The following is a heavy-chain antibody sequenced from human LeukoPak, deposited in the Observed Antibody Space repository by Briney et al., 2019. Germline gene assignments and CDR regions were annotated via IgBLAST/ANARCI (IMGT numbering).Heavy chain of an antibody. V-gene: IGHV4-59*08. CDR3: ARQESGPYHYMDV. J-gene: IGHJ6*03. CDR2: VYYSVST. D-gene: IGHD3-3*01. CDR1: GGSISSYY. Sequence: SETLSLTCSVSGGSISSYYWTWIRQAPGKGLEWIGYVYYSVSTNYNPSLKSRVSISQDTSKNQVSLKLRSVTAADTAVYYCARQESGPYHYMDVWGKGTTVTVSS.